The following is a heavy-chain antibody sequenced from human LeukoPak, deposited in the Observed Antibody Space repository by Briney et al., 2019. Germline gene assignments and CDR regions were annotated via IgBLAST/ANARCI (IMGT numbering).Heavy chain of an antibody. V-gene: IGHV3-21*01. CDR2: ISSSSSYI. CDR3: ARDGEGYDFWSGSLYYYYYYMDV. D-gene: IGHD3-3*01. Sequence: GSLRLSCAASGFTFSSYSMNWVRQAPGKGLEWVSSISSSSSYIYYADSVKGRFTISRDNAKNSLYLQMNSLRAEDTAVYYCARDGEGYDFWSGSLYYYYYYMDVWGKGTTVTVSS. J-gene: IGHJ6*03. CDR1: GFTFSSYS.